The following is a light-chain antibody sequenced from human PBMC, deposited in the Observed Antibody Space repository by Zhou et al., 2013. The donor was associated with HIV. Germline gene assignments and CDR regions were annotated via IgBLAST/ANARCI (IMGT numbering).Light chain of an antibody. CDR3: QQRNSWPIT. CDR1: QNIYAS. Sequence: EIVLTQSPATLSLSPGERATLSCRASQNIYASLAWYQQRRGQAPRLLIYDASNRATGIPARFSGSGSGTDFTLTISRLEPEDFAVYYCQQRNSWPITFGQGTRLEIK. J-gene: IGKJ5*01. CDR2: DAS. V-gene: IGKV3-11*01.